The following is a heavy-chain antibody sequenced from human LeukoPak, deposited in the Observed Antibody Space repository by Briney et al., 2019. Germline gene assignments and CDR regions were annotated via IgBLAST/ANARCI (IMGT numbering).Heavy chain of an antibody. V-gene: IGHV3-20*04. CDR3: AELGITMIGGV. J-gene: IGHJ6*04. CDR1: GFTFDDYG. Sequence: GGSLRLSCAASGFTFDDYGMSWVRQAPGKGLEWVSGINWNGGSTGYADSVKGRFTISRDNSKNTLFLQMNSLRAEDTALYYCAELGITMIGGVWGKGTTVTISS. CDR2: INWNGGST. D-gene: IGHD3-10*02.